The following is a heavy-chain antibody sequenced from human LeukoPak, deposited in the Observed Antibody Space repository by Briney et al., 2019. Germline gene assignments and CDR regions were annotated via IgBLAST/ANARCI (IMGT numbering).Heavy chain of an antibody. CDR2: IYYSGST. Sequence: SETLSLTCTVSGGSISSYYWSWIRQPPGKGLEWIGYIYYSGSTNYNPSLKSRVTISVDTSKNQFSLKLSSATAADTAVYYCAREGWELAFDYWGQGTLVTVSS. V-gene: IGHV4-59*01. D-gene: IGHD3-10*01. CDR1: GGSISSYY. J-gene: IGHJ4*02. CDR3: AREGWELAFDY.